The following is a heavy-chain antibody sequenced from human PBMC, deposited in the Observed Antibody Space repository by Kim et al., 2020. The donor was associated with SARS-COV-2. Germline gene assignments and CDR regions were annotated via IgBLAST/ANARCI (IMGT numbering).Heavy chain of an antibody. CDR1: GYTFTSYA. D-gene: IGHD4-17*01. V-gene: IGHV1-3*01. J-gene: IGHJ5*02. CDR3: ARDFYGDNWFDP. Sequence: ASVKVSCKASGYTFTSYAMHWVRQAPGQRLEWMGWINAGNGNTKYSQKFQGRVTITRDTSASTAYMELSSLRSEDTAVYYCARDFYGDNWFDPWGQGTLVTVSS. CDR2: INAGNGNT.